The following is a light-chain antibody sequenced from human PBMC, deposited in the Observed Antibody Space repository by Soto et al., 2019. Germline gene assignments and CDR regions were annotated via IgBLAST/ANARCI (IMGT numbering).Light chain of an antibody. CDR1: SSDVGSYKF. J-gene: IGLJ2*01. CDR2: EGS. Sequence: QSALTQPASVSGSPGQSITISCTGTSSDVGSYKFVSWYQQHPVKAPKLMIYEGSKRPSGVSNRFSGSKSGNTASLTISGLQAEDEADYYCCSYAGSRTLVFGGGTKLTVL. V-gene: IGLV2-23*01. CDR3: CSYAGSRTLV.